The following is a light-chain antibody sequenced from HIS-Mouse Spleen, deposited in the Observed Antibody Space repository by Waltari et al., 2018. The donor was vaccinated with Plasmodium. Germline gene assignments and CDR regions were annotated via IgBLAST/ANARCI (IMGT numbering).Light chain of an antibody. V-gene: IGLV3-19*01. CDR1: SLRSYY. Sequence: SSELTQDPAVSVALGQTVRITCQGDSLRSYYANWTQQKPGQAPVLVIYGKNNRPSGIPDRFSGSSSGNTASLTITGAQAEDEADYYCNSRDSSGNHLVFGGGTKLTVL. CDR3: NSRDSSGNHLV. CDR2: GKN. J-gene: IGLJ2*01.